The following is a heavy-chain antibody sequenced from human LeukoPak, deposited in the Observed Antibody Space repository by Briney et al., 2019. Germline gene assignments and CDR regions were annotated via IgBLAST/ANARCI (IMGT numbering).Heavy chain of an antibody. CDR1: GYTFTSYY. CDR3: ARTFQPTGLSSTSSYFDY. Sequence: ASVKDSCKASGYTFTSYYMHWVRQAPGQGLEWMGIINPSGGSTSYAQKFQGRVTMTRDTSTSTVYMELSSLRSEDTAVYYCARTFQPTGLSSTSSYFDYWGQGTLVTVSS. CDR2: INPSGGST. J-gene: IGHJ4*02. V-gene: IGHV1-46*01. D-gene: IGHD2-2*01.